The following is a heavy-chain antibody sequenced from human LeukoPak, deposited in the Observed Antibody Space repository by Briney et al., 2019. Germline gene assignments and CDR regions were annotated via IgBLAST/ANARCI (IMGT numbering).Heavy chain of an antibody. CDR1: GGTLSSYY. CDR3: ARELIVGVVDY. V-gene: IGHV4-4*07. D-gene: IGHD3-3*01. Sequence: SETLSLTCTGSGGTLSSYYWSWIRQPAGKELEWIGRIYTSGSTNYNPSLKSRATTSVNTTNNQFSLKLSSVAAADTAVYYCARELIVGVVDYWGQGTLGTVSS. CDR2: IYTSGST. J-gene: IGHJ4*02.